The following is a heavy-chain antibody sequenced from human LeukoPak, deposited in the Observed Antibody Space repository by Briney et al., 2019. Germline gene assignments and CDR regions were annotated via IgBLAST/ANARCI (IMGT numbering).Heavy chain of an antibody. CDR2: IYTSGST. D-gene: IGHD2-2*01. V-gene: IGHV4-61*02. CDR3: ARGSWGYCSSTSCFPFDY. J-gene: IGHJ4*02. Sequence: SETLSLTCTVSGGSISSGSYYWSWIRQPAGKGLEWIGRIYTSGSTNYNPSLKSRVTISVDTSKNQFSLKLSSVTAADTAVYYCARGSWGYCSSTSCFPFDYWGQGTLVTVSS. CDR1: GGSISSGSYY.